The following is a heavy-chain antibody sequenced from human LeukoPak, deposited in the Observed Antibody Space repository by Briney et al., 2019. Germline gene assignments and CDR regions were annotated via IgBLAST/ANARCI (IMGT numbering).Heavy chain of an antibody. J-gene: IGHJ4*02. Sequence: PGGSLSFTCEASGFMRSVYYLSWFGLAPGKGLEWIGYIGPTGSYTTYADSVRGRFTFSRDDAKNLLFLQMTDLRTEDTAVYYCARKLGGAQCGGDCFFDHWGQGTRVAESS. CDR1: GFMRSVYY. CDR3: ARKLGGAQCGGDCFFDH. D-gene: IGHD2-21*02. CDR2: IGPTGSYT. V-gene: IGHV3-11*03.